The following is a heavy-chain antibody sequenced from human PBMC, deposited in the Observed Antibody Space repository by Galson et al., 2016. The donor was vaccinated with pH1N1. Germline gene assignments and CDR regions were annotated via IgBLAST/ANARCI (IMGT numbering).Heavy chain of an antibody. D-gene: IGHD1-26*01. CDR3: TRAVGSYSSF. Sequence: SLRLSCAASGFTFSDNIMHWVRHAPGKGLEWVSGISWNSGSIGYADSVKGRFTITRDNAKNSLCLQMNSLRAEDTAVYYCTRAVGSYSSFWGQGTLVTVSS. CDR2: ISWNSGSI. CDR1: GFTFSDNI. V-gene: IGHV3-9*01. J-gene: IGHJ4*02.